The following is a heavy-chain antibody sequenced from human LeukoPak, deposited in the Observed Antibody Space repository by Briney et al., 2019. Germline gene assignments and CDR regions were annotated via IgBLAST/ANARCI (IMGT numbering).Heavy chain of an antibody. CDR2: IRSKANRYAT. D-gene: IGHD5-18*01. J-gene: IGHJ4*02. V-gene: IGHV3-73*01. CDR1: GFTFSGSA. CDR3: TRRVETAMVEGIDFDY. Sequence: PGGSLTLSCVASGFTFSGSAMHWVRQASGKGLEWVGRIRSKANRYATAYSASVKRRFTISSDDSKNTAYLQMNSLKTEDTAVYYCTRRVETAMVEGIDFDYWGQGTLVTVSS.